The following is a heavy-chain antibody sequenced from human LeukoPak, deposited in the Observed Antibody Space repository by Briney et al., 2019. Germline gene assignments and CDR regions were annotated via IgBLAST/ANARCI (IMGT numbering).Heavy chain of an antibody. J-gene: IGHJ6*03. V-gene: IGHV4-59*01. CDR1: GGSISSSY. CDR3: ASAIAEDFYYYYMDV. Sequence: SETLPLTCTVPGGSISSSYWTWIRQPPGKGLEWIGYIYYSGSTNYNPSLKSRVTISVDTSKNQFSLNLSSVTAADTAVYYCASAIAEDFYYYYMDVWGKGTTVTVSS. CDR2: IYYSGST. D-gene: IGHD1-14*01.